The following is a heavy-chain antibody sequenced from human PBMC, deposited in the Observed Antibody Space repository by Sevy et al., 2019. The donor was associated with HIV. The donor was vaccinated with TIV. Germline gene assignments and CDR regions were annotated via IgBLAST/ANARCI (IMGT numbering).Heavy chain of an antibody. CDR2: ISYDGINK. CDR3: AKGPMSSGWADYYYYGMDV. J-gene: IGHJ6*02. V-gene: IGHV3-30*18. D-gene: IGHD6-19*01. Sequence: GGSLRLSCAASGFTFSSYGMHWVRQAPGKGLEWVAVISYDGINKYYADSVKGRFTMSRDNSKNTLYLQMNSLRAEDTAVYYCAKGPMSSGWADYYYYGMDVWGQGTTVTVSS. CDR1: GFTFSSYG.